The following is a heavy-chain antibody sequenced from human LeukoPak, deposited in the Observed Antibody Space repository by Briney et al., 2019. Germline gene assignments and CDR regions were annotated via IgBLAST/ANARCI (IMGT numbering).Heavy chain of an antibody. Sequence: QTGGSLRLSCAASAFTFSTHGIHWVRQAPGEGLEWVAFIQFDGTDKFYADSVKGRFTISRDNSKNTLYLQMNSLRAEDTAVYYCAKGRQLRLTVPLDYGGRGTLVTVSS. CDR1: AFTFSTHG. V-gene: IGHV3-30*02. CDR3: AKGRQLRLTVPLDY. D-gene: IGHD2-2*01. J-gene: IGHJ4*02. CDR2: IQFDGTDK.